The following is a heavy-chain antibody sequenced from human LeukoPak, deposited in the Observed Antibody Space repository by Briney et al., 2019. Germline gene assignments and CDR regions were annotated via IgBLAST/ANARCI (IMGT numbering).Heavy chain of an antibody. CDR1: GGSLSGYY. J-gene: IGHJ4*02. V-gene: IGHV4-34*01. CDR3: ARGDPPYDSSGYYHY. CDR2: INHSGST. Sequence: SETLSLTCAVYGGSLSGYYWSWIRQPPGKGLEWIGEINHSGSTNYSPSLKSRVTISVDTSKNQFSLKLSFVTAADTAVYYCARGDPPYDSSGYYHYWGQGTLVTVSS. D-gene: IGHD3-22*01.